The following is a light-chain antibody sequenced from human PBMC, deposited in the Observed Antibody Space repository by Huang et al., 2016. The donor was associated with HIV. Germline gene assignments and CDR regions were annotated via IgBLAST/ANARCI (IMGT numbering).Light chain of an antibody. Sequence: EIVMTQSPVTLSVSPGERVTLSCRASQGVNSNLAWYQQKPGQAPRLLIYGASTRATGSPARFSGSGSGTEFTLTISSLLSEDLAIYYCQQYNNWPPGYTFGQGTKLEIK. CDR1: QGVNSN. CDR2: GAS. CDR3: QQYNNWPPGYT. V-gene: IGKV3-15*01. J-gene: IGKJ2*01.